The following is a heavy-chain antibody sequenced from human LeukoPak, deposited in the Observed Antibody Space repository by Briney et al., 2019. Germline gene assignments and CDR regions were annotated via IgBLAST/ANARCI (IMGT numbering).Heavy chain of an antibody. CDR3: AKDARFGELWGDAFDI. D-gene: IGHD3-10*01. CDR1: GFTFSSYA. Sequence: GGSLRLSCAASGFTFSSYAMSWVRQAPGKGLEWVSAISGSGGSTYYADSVKGRFTISRDNSKNTLYQQMNSLRAEDTAVYYCAKDARFGELWGDAFDIWGQGTMVTVSS. CDR2: ISGSGGST. V-gene: IGHV3-23*01. J-gene: IGHJ3*02.